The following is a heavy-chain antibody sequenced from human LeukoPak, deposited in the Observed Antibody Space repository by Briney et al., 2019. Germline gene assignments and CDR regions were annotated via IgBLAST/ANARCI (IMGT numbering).Heavy chain of an antibody. Sequence: GASVKVSCKASGYTFTSYAISWVRQAPGQGLEWMGGIIPIFGTANYAQKFQGRVTITTDESTSTAYMELSSLRSEDTAVYYCASGKRYCSSTSCKLYYYYYMDVWGKGTTVTVSS. V-gene: IGHV1-69*05. D-gene: IGHD2-2*01. CDR1: GYTFTSYA. J-gene: IGHJ6*03. CDR2: IIPIFGTA. CDR3: ASGKRYCSSTSCKLYYYYYMDV.